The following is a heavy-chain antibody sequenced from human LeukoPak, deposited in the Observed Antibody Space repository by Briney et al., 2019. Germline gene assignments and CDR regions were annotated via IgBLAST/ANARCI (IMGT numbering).Heavy chain of an antibody. J-gene: IGHJ4*02. CDR1: GFDFNSHS. V-gene: IGHV3-48*01. CDR3: AIVVPAAMHFDY. Sequence: GGSLRLSCAAAGFDFNSHSMNWVRQAPGKGLEWISHIDSGGRLTYYADSVRGRFTIPRDNSKNTLYLQMNSLRSEDTAVYYCAIVVPAAMHFDYWGQGTLVTVSS. D-gene: IGHD2-2*01. CDR2: IDSGGRLT.